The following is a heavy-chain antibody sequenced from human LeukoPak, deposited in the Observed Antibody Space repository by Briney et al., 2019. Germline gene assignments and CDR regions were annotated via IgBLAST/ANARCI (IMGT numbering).Heavy chain of an antibody. CDR3: AKRVSTYGGVLAPDFDY. J-gene: IGHJ4*02. Sequence: PGGSLRLSCAASGFTFSSYGMSWVRQAPGKGPEWVSVISGSGGNTYYADSVKGRFTISRDNSKNTLYLQMNSLRAEDTAVYYCAKRVSTYGGVLAPDFDYWGQGTLVIVSS. CDR1: GFTFSSYG. CDR2: ISGSGGNT. D-gene: IGHD3-16*02. V-gene: IGHV3-23*01.